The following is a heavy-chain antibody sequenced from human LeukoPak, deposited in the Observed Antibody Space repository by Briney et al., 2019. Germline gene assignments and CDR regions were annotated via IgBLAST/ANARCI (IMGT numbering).Heavy chain of an antibody. J-gene: IGHJ4*02. CDR1: GGSISSYY. CDR3: ARGLSGSWTYFDY. Sequence: ASETLSLTCTVSGGSISSYYWSWLRQPPGKGLEGMGYIYYSGSTNYNPSLKRRVTISVDTSKNQFSLKLSSVTAADTAVYYCARGLSGSWTYFDYWGQGTLVTVSS. V-gene: IGHV4-59*01. CDR2: IYYSGST. D-gene: IGHD6-13*01.